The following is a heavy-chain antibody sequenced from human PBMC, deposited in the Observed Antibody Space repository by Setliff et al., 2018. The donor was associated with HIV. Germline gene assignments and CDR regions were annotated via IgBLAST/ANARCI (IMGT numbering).Heavy chain of an antibody. D-gene: IGHD5-12*01. V-gene: IGHV3-21*01. CDR3: AKVPVEMATITLLFFDY. J-gene: IGHJ4*02. CDR1: GFSFSAYS. Sequence: GGSLRLSCAASGFSFSAYSMNWVRQAPGKGLEWVSSISTAGSDRFYTDSVKGRFTISRDNAKKSLYLQMNSLRAEDTAVYYCAKVPVEMATITLLFFDYWGQGTLVTVSS. CDR2: ISTAGSDR.